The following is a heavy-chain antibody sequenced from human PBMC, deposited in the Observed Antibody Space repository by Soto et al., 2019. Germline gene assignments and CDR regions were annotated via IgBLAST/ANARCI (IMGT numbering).Heavy chain of an antibody. CDR3: ARTYSSSGMRTFDI. CDR1: GGSIRNYD. Sequence: SETLSLTCSVAGGSIRNYDWSWIRQPPGKGLEWIGYIYYSGSTNYNPSLKSRVTISVDTSKNQFSLKLTSVTAADTAVYWCARTYSSSGMRTFDIWGQGTMVTVSS. CDR2: IYYSGST. V-gene: IGHV4-59*01. D-gene: IGHD6-13*01. J-gene: IGHJ3*02.